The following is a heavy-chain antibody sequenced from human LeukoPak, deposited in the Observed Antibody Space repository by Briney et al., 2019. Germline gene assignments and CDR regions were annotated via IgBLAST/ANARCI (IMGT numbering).Heavy chain of an antibody. CDR3: APRVVGSAPFDY. V-gene: IGHV3-23*01. J-gene: IGHJ4*02. D-gene: IGHD2-15*01. CDR1: GFTFSAYA. Sequence: GGSLRLSCAASGFTFSAYAMSWVRQAPGKGLEWVSAISGSTGRTYYADSVKGRFTISRDNSKNTLYLQMNNLRAEDTAVYYCAPRVVGSAPFDYWGQGTLVTVSS. CDR2: ISGSTGRT.